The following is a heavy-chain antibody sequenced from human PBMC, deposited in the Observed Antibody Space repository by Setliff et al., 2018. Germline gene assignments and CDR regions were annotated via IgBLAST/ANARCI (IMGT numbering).Heavy chain of an antibody. D-gene: IGHD3-10*01. CDR2: INTNTGNP. CDR1: GYTFTTYA. Sequence: ASVKVSCKASGYTFTTYAISWMRQAPGQGLEWMGWINTNTGNPSYAQGFTGRFVFSLDTSVSTAHLQISSLKAEDTALYYCARASRFGTIKYRGDYYMDVWGKGTTVTAP. V-gene: IGHV7-4-1*02. J-gene: IGHJ6*03. CDR3: ARASRFGTIKYRGDYYMDV.